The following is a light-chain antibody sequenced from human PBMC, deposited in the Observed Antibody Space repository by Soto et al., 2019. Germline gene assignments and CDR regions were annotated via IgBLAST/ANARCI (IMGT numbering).Light chain of an antibody. CDR3: QQYHSYSPYT. CDR2: DAS. CDR1: QSVTGW. J-gene: IGKJ2*01. V-gene: IGKV1-5*01. Sequence: DIQMTQSPSPLSASVGDRVTITCRASQSVTGWLAWYQQKPGEAPNLLIYDASPLSSRVPSRFSGSGSVTQFNLTISSPQPDGAATSYCQQYHSYSPYTFGQGTKLEIK.